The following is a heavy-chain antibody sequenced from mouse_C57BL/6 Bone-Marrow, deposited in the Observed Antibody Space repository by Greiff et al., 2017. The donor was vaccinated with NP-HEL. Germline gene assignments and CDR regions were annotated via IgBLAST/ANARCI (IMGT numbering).Heavy chain of an antibody. Sequence: EVQLQQSGPELVKPGASVKIPCKASGYTFTDYNMDWVKQSHGKSLEWIGDINPYNGGTIYNQKFKGKATLTVDKSSSTAYMELRSLTSEDTAVYYCAREGDYGSSFPWFAYWGQGTLVTVSA. CDR1: GYTFTDYN. CDR2: INPYNGGT. V-gene: IGHV1-18*01. D-gene: IGHD1-1*01. CDR3: AREGDYGSSFPWFAY. J-gene: IGHJ3*01.